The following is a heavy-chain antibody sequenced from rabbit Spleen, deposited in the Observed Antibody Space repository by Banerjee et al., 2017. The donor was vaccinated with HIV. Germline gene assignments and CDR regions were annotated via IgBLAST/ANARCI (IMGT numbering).Heavy chain of an antibody. CDR1: GFSFSSSYW. J-gene: IGHJ4*01. Sequence: QEQLVESGGGLVQPEGSLTLTCTASGFSFSSSYWICWVRQAPGKGLEWIGCIYTGSGTTYYASWAKGRFTISKTSSTTVTLQMTSLTAADTATYFCARHVGTIGTSLNLWGQGTLVTVS. D-gene: IGHD4-2*01. CDR3: ARHVGTIGTSLNL. CDR2: IYTGSGTT. V-gene: IGHV1S45*01.